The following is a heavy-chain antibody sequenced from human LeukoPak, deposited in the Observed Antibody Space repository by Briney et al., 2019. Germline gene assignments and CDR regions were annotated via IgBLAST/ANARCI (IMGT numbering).Heavy chain of an antibody. Sequence: GASVKVSCKASGYTFTSYDINWVRQATGQGLEWMGWMNPNSGNTGYAQKFQGRVTMTRNTSISTAYMELSSLRSEDTAVYYCARGAAAGNPPDDAFDIWGQGRMVTVSS. CDR3: ARGAAAGNPPDDAFDI. J-gene: IGHJ3*02. D-gene: IGHD6-13*01. CDR1: GYTFTSYD. CDR2: MNPNSGNT. V-gene: IGHV1-8*01.